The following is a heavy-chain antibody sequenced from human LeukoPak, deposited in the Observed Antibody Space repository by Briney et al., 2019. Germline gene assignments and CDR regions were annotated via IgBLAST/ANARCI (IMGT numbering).Heavy chain of an antibody. CDR1: GGSISTYY. V-gene: IGHV4-59*01. CDR2: IYYSGST. Sequence: SETLSLTCTVSGGSISTYYWSWIRQPPGKGLEWIGCIYYSGSTNYNPSLKSRVTISVGTSKNQFSLKLSSVTAADTALYYCARRSGPLLDSWGQGTLVTVSS. D-gene: IGHD3-3*01. J-gene: IGHJ4*02. CDR3: ARRSGPLLDS.